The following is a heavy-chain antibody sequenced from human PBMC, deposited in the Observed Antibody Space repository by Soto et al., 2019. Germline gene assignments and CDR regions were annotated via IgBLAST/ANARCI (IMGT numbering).Heavy chain of an antibody. J-gene: IGHJ3*02. CDR2: ISYDGSNK. CDR1: GFTFSSYG. Sequence: GGSLRLSCAASGFTFSSYGMHWVRQAPGKGLEWVAVISYDGSNKYYADSVKGRFTISRDNSKNTLYLQMNSMRAEDTAVYYCAKGALPTFGETSGAFDIWGQGTMVTVSS. CDR3: AKGALPTFGETSGAFDI. D-gene: IGHD3-16*01. V-gene: IGHV3-30*18.